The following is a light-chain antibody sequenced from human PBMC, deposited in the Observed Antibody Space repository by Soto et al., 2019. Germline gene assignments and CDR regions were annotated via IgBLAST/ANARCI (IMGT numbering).Light chain of an antibody. J-gene: IGKJ1*01. Sequence: EIEMTQAASSLSVSPGERPTVSCRASQSVSSNLAWYQQKPGQAPRLLIYGASTRATGIPARFSGSGSGTEFTLTISSLQSEDLAFYYCQQYNDWPRTFGQGTKVDI. CDR2: GAS. V-gene: IGKV3-15*01. CDR1: QSVSSN. CDR3: QQYNDWPRT.